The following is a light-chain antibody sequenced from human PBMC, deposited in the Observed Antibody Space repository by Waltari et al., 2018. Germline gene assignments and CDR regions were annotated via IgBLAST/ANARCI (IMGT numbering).Light chain of an antibody. V-gene: IGLV4-69*01. CDR2: VNSAGSH. CDR3: ETGGHGTWV. Sequence: QLVLTQSPSASASLGASVKPTCTPSSGHSSNIIAWLQQQPGKGPRYLMKVNSAGSHRKGDGIPDRFSGASSEAERDLTISSLQSEDEADYYCETGGHGTWVFGGGTKLTVL. J-gene: IGLJ3*02. CDR1: SGHSSNI.